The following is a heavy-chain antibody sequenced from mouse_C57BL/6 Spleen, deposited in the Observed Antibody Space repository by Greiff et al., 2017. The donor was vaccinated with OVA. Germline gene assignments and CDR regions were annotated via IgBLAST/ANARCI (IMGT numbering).Heavy chain of an antibody. V-gene: IGHV2-6*01. J-gene: IGHJ3*01. Sequence: VKLQESGPGLVAPSQSLSITCTVSGFSLTSYGVDWVRQSPGKGLEWLGVIWGVGSTNYNSALKSRLNISKYNSKSQVFLKMNSLQTDDTAMYYCASDGTMAPFAYWGQGTLVTVSA. CDR3: ASDGTMAPFAY. CDR2: IWGVGST. D-gene: IGHD1-1*02. CDR1: GFSLTSYG.